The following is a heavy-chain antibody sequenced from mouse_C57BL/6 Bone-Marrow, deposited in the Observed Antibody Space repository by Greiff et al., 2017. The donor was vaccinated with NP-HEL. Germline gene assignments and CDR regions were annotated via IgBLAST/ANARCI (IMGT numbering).Heavy chain of an antibody. CDR2: IDPENGDT. D-gene: IGHD1-1*01. CDR1: GFNIKDDY. J-gene: IGHJ1*03. CDR3: TMHYYGSSYWYFDV. V-gene: IGHV14-4*01. Sequence: VQLQQSGAELVRPGASVKLSCTASGFNIKDDYMHWVKQRPEQGLEWIGWIDPENGDTEYASKFQGKATITADTSSNTAYLQLSSLTSEDTAVYYCTMHYYGSSYWYFDVWGTGTTVTFSS.